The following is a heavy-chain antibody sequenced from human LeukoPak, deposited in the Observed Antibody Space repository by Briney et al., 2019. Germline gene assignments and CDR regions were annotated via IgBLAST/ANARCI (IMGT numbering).Heavy chain of an antibody. V-gene: IGHV4-4*02. CDR1: GGSISSSNW. J-gene: IGHJ6*03. CDR3: ARMTGVGYYYYYYMDV. Sequence: SETLSLTCAVSGGSISSSNWWSWVRQPPGKGLEWIGEIYHSGSTNYNPSLKSRVTISVDKSKNQFSLKLSSVTAADTAVYYCARMTGVGYYYYYYMDVWGKGTTVTVSS. CDR2: IYHSGST. D-gene: IGHD1-26*01.